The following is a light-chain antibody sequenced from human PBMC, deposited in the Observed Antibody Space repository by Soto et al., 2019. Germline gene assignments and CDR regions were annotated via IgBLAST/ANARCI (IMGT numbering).Light chain of an antibody. Sequence: QMTQSPSTLSGSVGDRVTITCRASQGISSYLAWYQQKPGKAPKLLIYAASTLQSGVPSRFSGSGSGTDFTLTISCLQSEDFATYYCQQYYSYPITFCQGTRLEIK. CDR2: AAS. V-gene: IGKV1-8*01. CDR1: QGISSY. CDR3: QQYYSYPIT. J-gene: IGKJ5*01.